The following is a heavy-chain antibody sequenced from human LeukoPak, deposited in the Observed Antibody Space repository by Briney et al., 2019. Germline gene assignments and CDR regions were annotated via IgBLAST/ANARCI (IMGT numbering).Heavy chain of an antibody. CDR1: GFTFSDYY. Sequence: GGSLRLSCAASGFTFSDYYMSWIRQAPGKGLEWVSYISSSGSSIHYADSVKGRFTISRDNSKNTLYLQMNSLRAEDTAVYYCAKTLYYDSSGLPNWFDPWGQGTLVTVSS. CDR2: ISSSGSSI. V-gene: IGHV3-11*01. CDR3: AKTLYYDSSGLPNWFDP. J-gene: IGHJ5*02. D-gene: IGHD3-22*01.